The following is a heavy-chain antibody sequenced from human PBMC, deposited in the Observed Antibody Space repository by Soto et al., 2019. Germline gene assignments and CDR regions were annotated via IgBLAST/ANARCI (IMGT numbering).Heavy chain of an antibody. D-gene: IGHD6-13*01. CDR3: ARGSSSSPSPYYYYYMDV. J-gene: IGHJ6*03. CDR1: GYTFTSYD. V-gene: IGHV1-8*01. CDR2: MNPNSGNT. Sequence: QVQLVQSGAEVKKPGASVKVSCKASGYTFTSYDINWVRQATGQGLEWMGWMNPNSGNTGYAQKFQGRVTLTTNTSISTAYMERSSLRSEDTAVYYCARGSSSSPSPYYYYYMDVWGKGTTVTVSS.